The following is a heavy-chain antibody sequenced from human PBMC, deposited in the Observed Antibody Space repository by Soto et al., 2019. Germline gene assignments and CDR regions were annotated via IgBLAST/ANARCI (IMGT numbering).Heavy chain of an antibody. CDR2: IYRGGSA. V-gene: IGHV3-53*01. CDR1: GFSVSSNY. Sequence: EVQLVESGGGLIQPGGSLRLSCEASGFSVSSNYMSWVRQAPGKGLEWVSIIYRGGSAFYADSVKGRFTLSRDHSKNTRYLQINRLRADDAAVYCCATNLLVRAPGAPLVYWGQGTLVTVSS. J-gene: IGHJ4*02. D-gene: IGHD2-8*01. CDR3: ATNLLVRAPGAPLVY.